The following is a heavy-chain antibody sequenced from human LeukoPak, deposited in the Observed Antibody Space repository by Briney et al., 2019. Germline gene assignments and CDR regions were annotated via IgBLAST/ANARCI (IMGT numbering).Heavy chain of an antibody. CDR1: GFIFRTYW. Sequence: GGSLRLSCSASGFIFRTYWMSWVRQAPEKGLEWVAHIKEDGSDKYYVDSVKGRFTVSRDNAKNSLYLQMNSLSVADPAVYYCAREKFDYWGQGTLVTVSS. CDR2: IKEDGSDK. V-gene: IGHV3-7*01. J-gene: IGHJ4*02. CDR3: AREKFDY.